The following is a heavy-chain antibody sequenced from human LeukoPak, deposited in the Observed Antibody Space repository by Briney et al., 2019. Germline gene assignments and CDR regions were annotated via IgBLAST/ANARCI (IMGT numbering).Heavy chain of an antibody. Sequence: GGSLRLSCAASGFTFDDYGMSWVRQAPGKGLEWVSGINWNGGTTAYADSVKGRLTISRDNTKNSLYLQMNSLRAEDTALYYRARAGQSYSSGWRDHWDYWGQGTLVTVSS. CDR1: GFTFDDYG. V-gene: IGHV3-20*04. D-gene: IGHD6-19*01. CDR3: ARAGQSYSSGWRDHWDY. J-gene: IGHJ4*02. CDR2: INWNGGTT.